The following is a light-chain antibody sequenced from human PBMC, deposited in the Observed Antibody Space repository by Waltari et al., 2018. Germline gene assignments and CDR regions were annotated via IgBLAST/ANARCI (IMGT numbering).Light chain of an antibody. CDR1: QSVSSN. Sequence: EIVITQSHATLSVSPGERATVSCSASQSVSSNLAWYQQKPGQAPRLLIYGASTRATGIPARFSGSGSGTEFTLTISSLQSEDFAVYYCQQYNNWPPYTFGQGTKLEIK. J-gene: IGKJ2*01. V-gene: IGKV3-15*01. CDR2: GAS. CDR3: QQYNNWPPYT.